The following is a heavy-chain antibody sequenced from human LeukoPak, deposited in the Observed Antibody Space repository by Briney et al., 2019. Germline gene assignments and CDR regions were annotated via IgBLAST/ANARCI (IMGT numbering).Heavy chain of an antibody. CDR1: GFTFSSYE. CDR2: ISSSGSTI. J-gene: IGHJ6*03. Sequence: GGSLRLSCAASGFTFSSYEMNWVRQAPGKGLEWVSYISSSGSTIYYADSVKGRFTISRDNAKNSLYLQMKSLRAEDTAVYYCAKGGGYEAQYYYYYLDVWGKGTTVTISS. V-gene: IGHV3-48*03. CDR3: AKGGGYEAQYYYYYLDV. D-gene: IGHD5-12*01.